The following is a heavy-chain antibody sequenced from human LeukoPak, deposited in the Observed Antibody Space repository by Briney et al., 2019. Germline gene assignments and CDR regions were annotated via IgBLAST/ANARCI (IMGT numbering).Heavy chain of an antibody. CDR2: ISGSGGST. V-gene: IGHV3-23*01. CDR1: GFTFSSYA. D-gene: IGHD3-22*01. J-gene: IGHJ4*02. CDR3: ANRYYDSSGGTGY. Sequence: GGSLRLSCAASGFTFSSYAMSWVRQAPGKGLEGVSAISGSGGSTYYADSVKGRFTISSDNSKNTLYLQMNSLRAADTAVYYCANRYYDSSGGTGYWGQGTLVTVSS.